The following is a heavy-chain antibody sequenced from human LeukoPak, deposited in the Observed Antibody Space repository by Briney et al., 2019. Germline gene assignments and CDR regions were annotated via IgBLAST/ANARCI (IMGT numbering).Heavy chain of an antibody. V-gene: IGHV1-2*02. J-gene: IGHJ5*02. CDR1: GYTFTGYY. D-gene: IGHD3-22*01. CDR2: INPNSGGT. CDR3: ARVSSTDFYDNRGWFDP. Sequence: ASVKVSCKASGYTFTGYYMHWVRQAPGQGLEWMGWINPNSGGTNYAQKFQGRVTMTRDTSISTAYMELSRLRSDDTAVYYCARVSSTDFYDNRGWFDPWGQGTLVTVSS.